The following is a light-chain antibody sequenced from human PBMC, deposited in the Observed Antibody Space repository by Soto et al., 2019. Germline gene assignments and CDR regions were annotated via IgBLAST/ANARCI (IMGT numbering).Light chain of an antibody. CDR2: KAS. CDR1: QSISSW. CDR3: QHYNSYSEA. V-gene: IGKV1-5*03. J-gene: IGKJ1*01. Sequence: DIQMNQSPSTLSASVGDRVTITCRASQSISSWLAWYQQKPGKAPKLLISKASTLKSGVPSRFSGSGSGTEFTLTISSLQPDDFATYYCQHYNSYSEAFGQGTKVDIK.